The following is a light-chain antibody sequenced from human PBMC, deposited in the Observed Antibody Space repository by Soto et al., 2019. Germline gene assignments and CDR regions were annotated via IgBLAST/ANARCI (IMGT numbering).Light chain of an antibody. CDR3: SSYTGSVNLV. J-gene: IGLJ2*01. Sequence: QSALTQPASVSASPGQSITITCTGGNSDIGTNNLVSWYQHHPGKGPKLIIYEVTKRPSGVSARFTGSKSGNTASLTISGLQADDEAQYYCSSYTGSVNLVFGGGTKLTV. CDR2: EVT. CDR1: NSDIGTNNL. V-gene: IGLV2-23*02.